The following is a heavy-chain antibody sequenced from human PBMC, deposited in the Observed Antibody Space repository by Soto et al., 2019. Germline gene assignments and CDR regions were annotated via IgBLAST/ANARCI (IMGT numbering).Heavy chain of an antibody. Sequence: PSETLSLTCTVSGGSMNAHFWSWIRQSAGKGLEWIGHIYISGTTMYNPSLKSRVTMSVDPPKNQLSLKLTSVTAADTAVYYCARINGGSPDFWGQRTLVTVSS. V-gene: IGHV4-4*07. J-gene: IGHJ4*02. CDR3: ARINGGSPDF. D-gene: IGHD2-15*01. CDR1: GGSMNAHF. CDR2: IYISGTT.